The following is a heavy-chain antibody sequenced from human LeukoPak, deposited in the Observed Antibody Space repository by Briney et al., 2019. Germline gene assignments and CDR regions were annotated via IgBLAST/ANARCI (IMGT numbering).Heavy chain of an antibody. CDR1: GFTFSTYA. J-gene: IGHJ4*02. V-gene: IGHV3-23*01. CDR3: AKARSGSSASCYNY. D-gene: IGHD2-2*01. Sequence: GGSLRLSCAASGFTFSTYAMSWVRQAPGKGLEWVSVISGSDGSTYYADSVKGRFTISGDNSKNTLYLQMNSLRAEDTAVYYCAKARSGSSASCYNYWGQGTLVTVSS. CDR2: ISGSDGST.